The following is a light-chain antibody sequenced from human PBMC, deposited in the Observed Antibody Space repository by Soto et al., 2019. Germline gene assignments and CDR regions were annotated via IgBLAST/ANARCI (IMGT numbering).Light chain of an antibody. Sequence: QLVLTQSPSASASLGASVKLTGTLSSGHSSYAIAWHQQQPEKGPRYLMKLNSDGSHSRGDGIPDRFSGSSSGAERYLTISSLQSEDEADYYCQTWGTGIHVFGTGTKLTVL. V-gene: IGLV4-69*01. CDR3: QTWGTGIHV. CDR2: LNSDGSH. CDR1: SGHSSYA. J-gene: IGLJ1*01.